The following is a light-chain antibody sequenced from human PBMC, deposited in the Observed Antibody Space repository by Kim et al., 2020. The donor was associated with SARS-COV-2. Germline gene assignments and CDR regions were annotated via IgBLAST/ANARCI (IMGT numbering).Light chain of an antibody. CDR2: KNN. Sequence: GQMFTISCSGRSSNIGSNYVYWYQQLPGTAPKLLIYKNNQRPSGVPDRFSGSKSGTSASLAISGLRSEDEADYYCAAWDDSLSGPVFGGGTQLTVL. CDR3: AAWDDSLSGPV. V-gene: IGLV1-47*01. J-gene: IGLJ2*01. CDR1: SSNIGSNY.